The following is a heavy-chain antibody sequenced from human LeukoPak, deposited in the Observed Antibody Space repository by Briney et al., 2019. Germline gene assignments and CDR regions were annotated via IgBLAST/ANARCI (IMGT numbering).Heavy chain of an antibody. CDR3: ARKTVSGSYFHGGDYFDY. D-gene: IGHD3-10*01. V-gene: IGHV3-11*01. Sequence: GGALRLSCAASVFIFSDYYMSWIRQAPWKGLEWDSYISSSGSTIYYADSVKGRFTISRDNAKNSLYLQMNSLRDEDTAVYYCARKTVSGSYFHGGDYFDYWGQGTLVTVSS. CDR2: ISSSGSTI. J-gene: IGHJ4*02. CDR1: VFIFSDYY.